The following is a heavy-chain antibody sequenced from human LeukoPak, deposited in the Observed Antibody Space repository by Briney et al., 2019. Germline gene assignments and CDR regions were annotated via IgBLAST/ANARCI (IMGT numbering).Heavy chain of an antibody. CDR2: INPSGTGT. CDR3: ARDRLRLGYERANWFDP. D-gene: IGHD2-15*01. V-gene: IGHV1-46*01. CDR1: GYTITNNY. J-gene: IGHJ5*02. Sequence: ASVKVSCKASGYTITNNYMHWVRQAPGQGLEWMGVINPSGTGTSYAQKFQGRITMSRDTSTSTAYMELSRLRSDDTAVYYCARDRLRLGYERANWFDPWGQGTLVTVSS.